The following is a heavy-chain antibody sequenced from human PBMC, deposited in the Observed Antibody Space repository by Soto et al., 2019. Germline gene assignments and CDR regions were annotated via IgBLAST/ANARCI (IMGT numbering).Heavy chain of an antibody. CDR1: GYTFSSYG. J-gene: IGHJ4*02. CDR3: ERGVGASYYFDY. V-gene: IGHV1-18*01. D-gene: IGHD1-26*01. Sequence: QVQLVQSGAEVKKPGASVKVSCKASGYTFSSYGINWVRQAPGQGLEWMGWISAYNGNTNYAQKLQGRVNMTTDTSTTTAYMELRSLRSDATAVYYGERGVGASYYFDYWGRGTLVTVSS. CDR2: ISAYNGNT.